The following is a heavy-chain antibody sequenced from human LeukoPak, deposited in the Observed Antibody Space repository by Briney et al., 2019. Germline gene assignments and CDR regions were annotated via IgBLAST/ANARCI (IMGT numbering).Heavy chain of an antibody. CDR1: GGSISSSSYY. CDR2: IYYSGST. CDR3: ARQRAGWSIGSFYYYYYMDV. J-gene: IGHJ6*03. D-gene: IGHD3-3*01. V-gene: IGHV4-39*01. Sequence: SETLSLTCTVSGGSISSSSYYWGWIRQPPGKGLEWIGSIYYSGSTYYNPSLKSRVTISVDTSKNQFSLKLSSVTAADTAVYYCARQRAGWSIGSFYYYYYMDVWGKGTTVTVSS.